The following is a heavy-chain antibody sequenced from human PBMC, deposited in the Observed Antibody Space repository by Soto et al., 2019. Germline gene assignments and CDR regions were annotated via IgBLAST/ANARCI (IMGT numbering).Heavy chain of an antibody. D-gene: IGHD3-10*01. CDR3: AKDRLLLWFGDSDY. Sequence: PGGSLRLSCAASGFTFSIYGMHLVCQAPGKGLEWVAVISYDGSNKYYADSVKGRFTISRDNSKNTLYLQMNSLRAEDTAVYYCAKDRLLLWFGDSDYWGQGTLVTVSS. CDR1: GFTFSIYG. CDR2: ISYDGSNK. V-gene: IGHV3-30*18. J-gene: IGHJ4*02.